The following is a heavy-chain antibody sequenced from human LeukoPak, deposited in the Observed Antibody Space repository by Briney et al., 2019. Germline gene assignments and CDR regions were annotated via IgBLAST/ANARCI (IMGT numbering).Heavy chain of an antibody. CDR2: ISGSSSTI. V-gene: IGHV3-11*04. D-gene: IGHD2-15*01. J-gene: IGHJ6*03. CDR3: ARESLGYCSGSTCYYFFMDL. Sequence: GGSLRLSRAASGFTFSDYFMRWVRQAPGEGLEWLSYISGSSSTIYYADSVKGRFTISRDNAKNSLYLQMNSLRADDTAVYFCARESLGYCSGSTCYYFFMDLWGKGTTVTVSS. CDR1: GFTFSDYF.